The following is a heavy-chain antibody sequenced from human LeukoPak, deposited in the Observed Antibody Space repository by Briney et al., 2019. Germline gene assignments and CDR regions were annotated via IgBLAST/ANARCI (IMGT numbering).Heavy chain of an antibody. V-gene: IGHV1-69*05. CDR3: ASSQKWSIQLSFDY. J-gene: IGHJ4*02. CDR2: IIPIFGTA. Sequence: SVKVSCKASGGTFSSYAISWVRQAPGQGLEWMGRIIPIFGTANYAQKFQGRVTITTDESTSTAYMELSSLRSEDTAVYYCASSQKWSIQLSFDYWGQGTLVTVSS. CDR1: GGTFSSYA. D-gene: IGHD5-18*01.